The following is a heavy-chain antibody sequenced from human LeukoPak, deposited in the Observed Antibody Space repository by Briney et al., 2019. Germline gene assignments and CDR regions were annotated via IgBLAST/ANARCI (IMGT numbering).Heavy chain of an antibody. D-gene: IGHD5-12*01. J-gene: IGHJ4*02. V-gene: IGHV5-51*01. CDR1: GYSFTSYW. CDR3: ARHIGYSAWNPDY. Sequence: GESLKISCKASGYSFTSYWIGWVRQMPGKGLEWMGIIYPYDSDTRYSPSFQGQVTISADKSISTAYLQWSNLKASDTAMYYCARHIGYSAWNPDYWGQGTLATASS. CDR2: IYPYDSDT.